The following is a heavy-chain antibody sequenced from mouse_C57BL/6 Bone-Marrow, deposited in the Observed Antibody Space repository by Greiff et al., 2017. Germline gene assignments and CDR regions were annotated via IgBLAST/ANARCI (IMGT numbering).Heavy chain of an antibody. CDR3: ARKGYYDYDGWYFDV. CDR2: IDPEDGDT. CDR1: GFNFKDYY. Sequence: EVQLQESGAELVKPGASVKLSCTASGFNFKDYYMHWVKQRPEQGLEWIGRIDPEDGDTKYAPKFQGKVTITADTSTNNSYLHLSSLTSEETADYYCARKGYYDYDGWYFDVWGTGTTVTVSS. D-gene: IGHD2-4*01. J-gene: IGHJ1*03. V-gene: IGHV14-2*01.